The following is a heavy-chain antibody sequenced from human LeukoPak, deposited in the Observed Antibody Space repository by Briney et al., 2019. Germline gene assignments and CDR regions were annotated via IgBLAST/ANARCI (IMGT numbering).Heavy chain of an antibody. V-gene: IGHV1-2*02. Sequence: ASVKVSCKASGYTFTGFYTHWVRQAPGQGLEWMGWINPNTGGTNYAQKLQGRVTMTRDTSITTAYMELSRLTSDDTAVYYCASLGDFFGSGSYAPFDYWGQGSLVTVSS. CDR1: GYTFTGFY. CDR3: ASLGDFFGSGSYAPFDY. CDR2: INPNTGGT. J-gene: IGHJ4*02. D-gene: IGHD3-10*01.